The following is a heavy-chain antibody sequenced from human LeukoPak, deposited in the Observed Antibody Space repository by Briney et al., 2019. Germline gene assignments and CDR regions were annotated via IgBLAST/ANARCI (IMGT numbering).Heavy chain of an antibody. CDR1: GYSFTSYW. V-gene: IGHV5-51*01. J-gene: IGHJ4*02. CDR2: IYPGDSDT. CDR3: ARQDWNYVFDY. Sequence: GESLKISWKGSGYSFTSYWIGWVRQMPGKGLEWRGIIYPGDSDTRYSPSFQGQVTISADNYISTAYLQWRSLKASDTAMYYCARQDWNYVFDYWGQGTLVTVSS. D-gene: IGHD1-7*01.